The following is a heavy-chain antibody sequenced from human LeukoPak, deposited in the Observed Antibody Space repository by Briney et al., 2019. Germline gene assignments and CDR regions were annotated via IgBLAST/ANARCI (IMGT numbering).Heavy chain of an antibody. V-gene: IGHV3-30*03. J-gene: IGHJ1*01. D-gene: IGHD3-3*01. CDR2: ISYDGSNK. CDR3: ARYGRTIFGVVTHAEYFQH. Sequence: QPGGSLRLSCAASGFTFSSYGMHWVRQAPGKGLEWVAVISYDGSNKYYADSVKGRFTISRDNSKNTLYLQMNSLRAEDTAVYYCARYGRTIFGVVTHAEYFQHWGQGTLVTVSS. CDR1: GFTFSSYG.